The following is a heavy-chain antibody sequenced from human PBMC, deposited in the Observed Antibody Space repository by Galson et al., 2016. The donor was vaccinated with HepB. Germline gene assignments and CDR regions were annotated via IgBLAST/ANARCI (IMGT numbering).Heavy chain of an antibody. D-gene: IGHD5-24*01. Sequence: LRLSCAASGFTFSTYSMNWVRQAPGKGLEWVSYIGSGSTTIYYADSVKGRFTISRDNSKNTVYLQMNSLRAEDTAVYYCAKDGGDGYNFPYYYGMDVWGQGTTVTVSS. CDR2: IGSGSTTI. J-gene: IGHJ6*02. V-gene: IGHV3-48*01. CDR3: AKDGGDGYNFPYYYGMDV. CDR1: GFTFSTYS.